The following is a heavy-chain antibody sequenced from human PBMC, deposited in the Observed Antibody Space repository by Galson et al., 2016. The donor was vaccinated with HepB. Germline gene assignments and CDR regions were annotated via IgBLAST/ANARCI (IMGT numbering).Heavy chain of an antibody. V-gene: IGHV1-69*01. CDR3: AFPGLSTGWSSFDL. CDR1: GGTFSRYA. Sequence: SCKASGGTFSRYAISWLRQAPGQGLEWMGGIIPILATIECAQRFQGRVTITADASTSTAYMVRTSLGSEDTAVYYCAFPGLSTGWSSFDLWCRGSLVTVS. J-gene: IGHJ4*02. CDR2: IIPILATI. D-gene: IGHD6-19*01.